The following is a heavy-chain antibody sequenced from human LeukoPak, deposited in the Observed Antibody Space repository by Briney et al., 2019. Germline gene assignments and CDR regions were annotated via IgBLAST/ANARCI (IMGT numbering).Heavy chain of an antibody. CDR2: ISSSGSTI. CDR1: GFTFSSYA. Sequence: GGSLRLSCAASGFTFSSYAMHWIRQAPGKGLEWVSYISSSGSTIYYADSVKGRFTISRDNAKNSLYLQMNSLRAEDTAVYYCAKNSGYYYYMDVWGKGTTVTVSS. D-gene: IGHD3-10*01. CDR3: AKNSGYYYYMDV. J-gene: IGHJ6*03. V-gene: IGHV3-48*04.